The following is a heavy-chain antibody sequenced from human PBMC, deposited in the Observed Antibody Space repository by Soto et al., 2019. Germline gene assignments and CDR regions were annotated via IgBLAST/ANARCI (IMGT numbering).Heavy chain of an antibody. V-gene: IGHV3-30-3*01. D-gene: IGHD5-12*01. Sequence: GGSLRLSCAASGFTFSSYAMHWVRQAPGKGLEWVAVISYDGSNKYYADSVKGRFTISRDNSKNTLYLQMNSLRAEDTAVYYCARDFPPSGLRGPNDYYYYGMDVWGQGTTVTVSS. CDR3: ARDFPPSGLRGPNDYYYYGMDV. CDR1: GFTFSSYA. CDR2: ISYDGSNK. J-gene: IGHJ6*02.